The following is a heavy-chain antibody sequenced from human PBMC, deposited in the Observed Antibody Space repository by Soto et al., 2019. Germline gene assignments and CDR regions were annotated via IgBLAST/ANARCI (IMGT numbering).Heavy chain of an antibody. D-gene: IGHD3-16*01. CDR3: ARERRPEVNVFTYYGMDL. CDR1: GFSLKSYA. J-gene: IGHJ6*02. Sequence: QEELVESGGGVVQPGRSLRLSCGASGFSLKSYAMHWVRQAPGRRLEWMAYLSYSAGTEKYADSVRGRFTISRDNSNNTLYLQMRGLRVDDTALYYCARERRPEVNVFTYYGMDLWGQGTTVPVS. V-gene: IGHV3-30-3*01. CDR2: LSYSAGTE.